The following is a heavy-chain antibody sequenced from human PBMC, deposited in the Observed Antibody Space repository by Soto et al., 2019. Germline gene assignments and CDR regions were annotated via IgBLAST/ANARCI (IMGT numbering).Heavy chain of an antibody. CDR2: IYYSGST. V-gene: IGHV4-30-4*01. J-gene: IGHJ3*02. CDR3: AGEGGSYGLGGAFDI. CDR1: GGSISSGDYY. D-gene: IGHD5-18*01. Sequence: PSETLSLTCTVSGGSISSGDYYWSWIRQPPGKGLEWIGYIYYSGSTYYNPSLKSRVTISVDTSKNQFSLKLSSVTAADTAVYYCAGEGGSYGLGGAFDIWGQGTMVTVSS.